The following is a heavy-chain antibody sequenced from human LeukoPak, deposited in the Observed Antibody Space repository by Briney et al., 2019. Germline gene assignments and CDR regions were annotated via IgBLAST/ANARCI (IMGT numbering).Heavy chain of an antibody. CDR1: GFTFSSYA. D-gene: IGHD6-13*01. CDR2: ISGSGGST. CDR3: AKSGIAAAGQRGYFDY. Sequence: GGSLRLSCAASGFTFSSYAMSWVRQAPGKGLEWVSAISGSGGSTYYADSVKGRFTISRDNSKNTLYLQMNSLRAEDTAVYYCAKSGIAAAGQRGYFDYWGQGTLVTVSS. V-gene: IGHV3-23*01. J-gene: IGHJ4*02.